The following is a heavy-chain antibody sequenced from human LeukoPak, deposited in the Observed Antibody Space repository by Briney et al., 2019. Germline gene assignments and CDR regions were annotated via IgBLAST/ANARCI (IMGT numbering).Heavy chain of an antibody. CDR2: IYSGGST. V-gene: IGHV3-53*01. J-gene: IGHJ4*02. CDR3: ARDGIVGATTLDY. D-gene: IGHD1-26*01. CDR1: GFTFSNYA. Sequence: GGSLRLSCAASGFTFSNYALSWVRQAPGKGLEWVSVIYSGGSTYYADSVKGRFTISRDNSKNTLYLQMNSLRAEDTAVYYCARDGIVGATTLDYWGQGTLVTVSS.